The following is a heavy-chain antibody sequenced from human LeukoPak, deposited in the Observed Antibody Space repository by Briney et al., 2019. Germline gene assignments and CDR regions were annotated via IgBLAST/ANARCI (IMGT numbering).Heavy chain of an antibody. CDR1: GYTFTTYW. V-gene: IGHV5-51*01. D-gene: IGHD2-15*01. J-gene: IGHJ4*02. CDR2: IYPGDSDT. CDR3: ARARYCSGGSCYAEY. Sequence: PGESLKISCKGSGYTFTTYWIGWVRQMPGKGLEWMGIIYPGDSDTRYNPSFQGQVTISADKSISTAYLQWRSLKASDTAMYYCARARYCSGGSCYAEYWGQGTLVTVSS.